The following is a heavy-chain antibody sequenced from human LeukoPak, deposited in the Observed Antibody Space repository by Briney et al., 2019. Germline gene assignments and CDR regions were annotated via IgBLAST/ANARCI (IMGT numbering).Heavy chain of an antibody. D-gene: IGHD1-14*01. V-gene: IGHV3-53*01. J-gene: IGHJ5*02. Sequence: GGSLRLSCAASGFTVSSNYMSWVRQAPGKGLKWVSSIRGSGGSTYYADSVKGRFTISRDDSKSTLFLEMNSLRAEDTAVYYCARQPTGYPNWFDLWGQGAPVTVSS. CDR3: ARQPTGYPNWFDL. CDR2: IRGSGGST. CDR1: GFTVSSNY.